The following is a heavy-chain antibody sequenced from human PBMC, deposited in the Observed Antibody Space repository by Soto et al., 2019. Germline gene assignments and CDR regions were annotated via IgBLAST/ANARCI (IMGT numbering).Heavy chain of an antibody. CDR3: ARDRSPVKTATGGMDV. CDR2: IHYSGST. Sequence: SETLSLTCIVSGGSISSADYYWSWIRQSPGKGLEWIGYIHYSGSTYYNPSLSGRVTISLDMSENRFSLKLRSVTAADTAVYYCARDRSPVKTATGGMDVWGQGTTVTVSS. J-gene: IGHJ6*02. CDR1: GGSISSADYY. V-gene: IGHV4-30-4*01. D-gene: IGHD1-7*01.